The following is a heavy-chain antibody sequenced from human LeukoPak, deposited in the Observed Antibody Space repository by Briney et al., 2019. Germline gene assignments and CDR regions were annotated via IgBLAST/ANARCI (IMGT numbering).Heavy chain of an antibody. CDR1: GYTFIVYY. J-gene: IGHJ3*02. CDR2: INPNSGGT. D-gene: IGHD5-12*01. CDR3: ARVGGYSGDEGRRGIDDAFDI. Sequence: ASVKVSCTSSGYTFIVYYMHWARQAPGQGLELVGCINPNSGGTNYAQKSQGSVTMTRDTSISTAYMELSRLRSDDTAVYYCARVGGYSGDEGRRGIDDAFDIWGQGTMVTVPA. V-gene: IGHV1-2*02.